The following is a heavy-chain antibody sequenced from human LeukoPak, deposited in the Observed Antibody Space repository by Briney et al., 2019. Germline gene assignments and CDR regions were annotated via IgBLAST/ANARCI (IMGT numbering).Heavy chain of an antibody. CDR3: VKQKYSSGWYVDY. V-gene: IGHV3-23*01. J-gene: IGHJ4*02. Sequence: PGGSLRLSCAASGFTFSSYVLSWVRQAPGKVLEWVSGTSGSGDGTYYADSVKGRLTISRDNSKNTLYLQMNSLRAEDTAVYYCVKQKYSSGWYVDYWGQGTLVTVSS. CDR1: GFTFSSYV. D-gene: IGHD6-19*01. CDR2: TSGSGDGT.